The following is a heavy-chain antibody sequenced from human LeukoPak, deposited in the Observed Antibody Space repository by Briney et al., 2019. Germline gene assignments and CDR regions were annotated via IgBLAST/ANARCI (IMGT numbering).Heavy chain of an antibody. CDR2: IWYDGSNK. D-gene: IGHD3-22*01. CDR1: GFTFSSYG. J-gene: IGHJ4*02. V-gene: IGHV3-33*01. CDR3: ASFREIYDGSGLDY. Sequence: PGGSLRLSCAASGFTFSSYGMQWVRQAPGKGLEWVAVIWYDGSNKYYADSVKGRSTISRDNSKNTLYLQMNSLRAEDTAVYYCASFREIYDGSGLDYWAKGTLVTVSS.